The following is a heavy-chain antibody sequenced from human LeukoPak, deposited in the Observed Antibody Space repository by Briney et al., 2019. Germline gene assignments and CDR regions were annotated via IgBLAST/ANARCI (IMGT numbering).Heavy chain of an antibody. J-gene: IGHJ4*02. D-gene: IGHD6-19*01. Sequence: GGSLRLSCAASGFTVSSNYMSWVRQAPGKGLEWVSVIYSGGSTYYADSVKGRFTISRDNSKNTLFLQMNSLRAEDTAVYYCARGLVVVAGTRDYWGQGTLVTVSS. CDR2: IYSGGST. V-gene: IGHV3-53*01. CDR3: ARGLVVVAGTRDY. CDR1: GFTVSSNY.